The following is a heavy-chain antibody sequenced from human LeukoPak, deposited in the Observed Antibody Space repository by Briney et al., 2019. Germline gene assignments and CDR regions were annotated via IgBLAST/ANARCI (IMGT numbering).Heavy chain of an antibody. CDR3: TKDRYGTYSRCPTDY. D-gene: IGHD2-8*01. CDR2: ISGNSGIV. J-gene: IGHJ4*02. Sequence: GGSLRLSCVASGFNLEEYAMHWVRQAPGKGLEWVSSISGNSGIVGYADSVKGRFTISRDNAKNSLYLQMNSLRAEDTALYYCTKDRYGTYSRCPTDYWGQGTLVSVSS. V-gene: IGHV3-9*01. CDR1: GFNLEEYA.